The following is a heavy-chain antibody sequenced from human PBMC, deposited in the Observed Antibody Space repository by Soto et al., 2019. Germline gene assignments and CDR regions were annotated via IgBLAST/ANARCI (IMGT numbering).Heavy chain of an antibody. CDR1: GFTFRSYW. D-gene: IGHD3-22*01. J-gene: IGHJ6*02. CDR2: INSDGSST. V-gene: IGHV3-74*01. Sequence: GSLRLSCAASGFTFRSYWMHWVRQVPGKGLVWVSRINSDGSSTSYADSVKGRFTISRDNAKNTVYLQMNSLRAADTAVYYCARGGNYKRNYYYYGMDVWGQGTTVTVSS. CDR3: ARGGNYKRNYYYYGMDV.